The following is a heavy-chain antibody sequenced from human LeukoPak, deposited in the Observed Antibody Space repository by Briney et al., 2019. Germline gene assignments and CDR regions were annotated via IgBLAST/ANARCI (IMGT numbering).Heavy chain of an antibody. D-gene: IGHD6-19*01. CDR3: ARGQGSGWYFDY. V-gene: IGHV4-34*01. J-gene: IGHJ4*02. CDR1: GGSFSGYY. Sequence: PSETLSLTCAVYGGSFSGYYWSWIRQPPGKGLEWIGEINHSGSTNYNPSLKSRVTISVDTSKNQFSLKLSSVTAADTAVYYCARGQGSGWYFDYWGQGTLVTVSS. CDR2: INHSGST.